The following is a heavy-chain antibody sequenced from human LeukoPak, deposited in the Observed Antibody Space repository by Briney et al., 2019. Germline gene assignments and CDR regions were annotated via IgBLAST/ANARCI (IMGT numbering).Heavy chain of an antibody. CDR2: IIPMFGTA. Sequence: GASVKVSCKASGYTFTSYGISWVRQAPGQGLEWMGGIIPMFGTADYAQKLQGRVTITADKSTSTAYMELSSLRSEDTAVYYCARGGDGYNLDYYYYMDVWGNGTTVTVSS. D-gene: IGHD5-24*01. CDR1: GYTFTSYG. J-gene: IGHJ6*03. V-gene: IGHV1-69*06. CDR3: ARGGDGYNLDYYYYMDV.